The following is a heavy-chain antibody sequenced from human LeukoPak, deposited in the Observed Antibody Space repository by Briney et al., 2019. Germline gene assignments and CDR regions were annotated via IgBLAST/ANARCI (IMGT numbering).Heavy chain of an antibody. D-gene: IGHD3-10*01. J-gene: IGHJ6*02. V-gene: IGHV3-48*01. CDR1: GFTLRYYQ. Sequence: LPGGSLRLSCATSGFTLRYYQMNWVRQAPGKGLEWVSYINVVNGAIYYADSVKGRFTISGDIATNSVYLQMNSLRAEDTALYYCVRDGNRGYDMDVWGQGTAVTASS. CDR3: VRDGNRGYDMDV. CDR2: INVVNGAI.